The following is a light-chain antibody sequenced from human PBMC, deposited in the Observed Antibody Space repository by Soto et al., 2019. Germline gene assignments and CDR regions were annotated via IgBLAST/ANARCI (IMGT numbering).Light chain of an antibody. CDR2: DAS. Sequence: IQMTQSTSSLSASVLESVTITCRASETITTYLHWYQQKKGKAPNFXIYDASTLQSGVPSRFSGSRLGATFKLTISSLQTEDFATYYCHQTYSIPLTFGGGTKVDIK. CDR1: ETITTY. CDR3: HQTYSIPLT. J-gene: IGKJ4*01. V-gene: IGKV1-39*01.